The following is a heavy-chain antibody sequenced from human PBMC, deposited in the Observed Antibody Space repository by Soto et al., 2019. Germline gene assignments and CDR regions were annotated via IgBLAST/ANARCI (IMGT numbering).Heavy chain of an antibody. Sequence: SETLSLTCSVSSYSINSHYWSWIRQPPRKGLEWIGYIHYNGKSSYSPSLKSRDTISLDTSKTQFSLKLKSVTAADTAVYYCARAASFYYFGMDVWGQGTTVT. CDR1: SYSINSHY. V-gene: IGHV4-59*11. J-gene: IGHJ6*02. CDR3: ARAASFYYFGMDV. CDR2: IHYNGKS.